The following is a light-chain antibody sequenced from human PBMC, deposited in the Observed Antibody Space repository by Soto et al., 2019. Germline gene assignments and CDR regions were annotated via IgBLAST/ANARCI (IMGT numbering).Light chain of an antibody. V-gene: IGKV1-16*01. CDR2: DAS. Sequence: DIQMTQSPSSLSASVRDRVTISCRASQGISNFLAWFQQKPGKAPKSLIFDASRLESGVPSRFSGSGTGTDFTLTISSLQPEDIATYYCQQYNSYPVTFGQGTRLEIK. CDR3: QQYNSYPVT. CDR1: QGISNF. J-gene: IGKJ5*01.